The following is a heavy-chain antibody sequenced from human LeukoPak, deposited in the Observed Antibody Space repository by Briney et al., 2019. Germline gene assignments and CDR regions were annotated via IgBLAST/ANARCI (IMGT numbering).Heavy chain of an antibody. CDR3: ARDIAGYSMDV. CDR1: GGSISSYY. V-gene: IGHV4-59*01. CDR2: IYYSGST. J-gene: IGHJ6*02. Sequence: PSETLSLTCTVSGGSISSYYWSWIRQPPGKGLEWIGYIYYSGSTNYNPSLKSRATISVDTSKNQFSLKLSSVTAADTAVYYCARDIAGYSMDVWGQGTTVTVSS. D-gene: IGHD1-26*01.